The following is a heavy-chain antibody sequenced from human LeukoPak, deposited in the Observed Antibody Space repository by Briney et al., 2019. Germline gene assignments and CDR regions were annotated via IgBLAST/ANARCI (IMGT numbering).Heavy chain of an antibody. Sequence: PGGSLRLSCAASGFTFSSYAMSWVRQAPGKGLEWVSAISGSGGSTYYADSVKGRFTISRDNSKNTLYLQMNSLRAEDTAVYYCARGDYYDSSGYYYPLGYWGRGTLVTVSS. CDR2: ISGSGGST. CDR3: ARGDYYDSSGYYYPLGY. D-gene: IGHD3-22*01. J-gene: IGHJ4*02. V-gene: IGHV3-23*01. CDR1: GFTFSSYA.